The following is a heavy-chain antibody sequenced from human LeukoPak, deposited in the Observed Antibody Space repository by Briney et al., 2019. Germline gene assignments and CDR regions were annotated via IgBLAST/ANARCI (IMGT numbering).Heavy chain of an antibody. J-gene: IGHJ5*02. CDR1: GGTFSSYA. D-gene: IGHD2-15*01. CDR3: ATALDWTTPSSWFDP. V-gene: IGHV1-69*01. Sequence: ASVKVSCKASGGTFSSYAISWVRQAPGQGLEWMGGIIPIFGTANYAQKFQGRVTITADESTSTAYMELSSLRSEDTAVYYCATALDWTTPSSWFDPWGQGTLVTVSS. CDR2: IIPIFGTA.